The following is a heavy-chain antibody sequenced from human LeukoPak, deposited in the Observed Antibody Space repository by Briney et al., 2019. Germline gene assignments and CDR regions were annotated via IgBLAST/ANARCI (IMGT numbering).Heavy chain of an antibody. CDR2: IYSDNT. D-gene: IGHD4/OR15-4a*01. J-gene: IGHJ4*02. V-gene: IGHV3-53*01. CDR3: AGRAGAYSHPYDY. Sequence: GGSLRLSCAVSGFTVSSNSMSWVRQAPGKGLEWVSFIYSDNTHYSDSVKGRFTISRDNSKNTLYLQMNSLRAEDTAVYYCAGRAGAYSHPYDYWGQGTLVTVSS. CDR1: GFTVSSNS.